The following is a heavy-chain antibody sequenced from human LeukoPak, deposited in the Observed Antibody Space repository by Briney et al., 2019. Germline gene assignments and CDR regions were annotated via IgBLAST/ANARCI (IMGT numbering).Heavy chain of an antibody. Sequence: PSETLSLTCTVSGDSISSRTHYWGWIRQSPGKGLEWIASIYYSGDTYYNPPLKSRVTISVDKSKNQFSLKLSSVTAADTAVYYCARDRPILRLRYMDVWGKGTTVTVSS. CDR3: ARDRPILRLRYMDV. CDR2: IYYSGDT. CDR1: GDSISSRTHY. J-gene: IGHJ6*03. V-gene: IGHV4-39*07.